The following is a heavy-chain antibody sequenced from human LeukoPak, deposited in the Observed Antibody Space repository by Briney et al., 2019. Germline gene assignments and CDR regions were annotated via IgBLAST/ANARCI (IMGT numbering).Heavy chain of an antibody. CDR2: ISGSGGST. J-gene: IGHJ4*02. V-gene: IGHV3-23*01. CDR1: GFTFSSYA. CDR3: AKGSSVVGYSSGSDYFDY. Sequence: GGSLRLSCAASGFTFSSYAMSWVRQAPGKGLEWVSAISGSGGSTYYADSVKGRFTISRDNSKNTLYLQMNSLRAEDTAVYYCAKGSSVVGYSSGSDYFDYWGQGTLVTVSS. D-gene: IGHD6-19*01.